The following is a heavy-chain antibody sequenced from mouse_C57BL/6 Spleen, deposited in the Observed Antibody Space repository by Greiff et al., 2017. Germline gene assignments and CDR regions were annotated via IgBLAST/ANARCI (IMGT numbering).Heavy chain of an antibody. CDR2: IHPNSGST. J-gene: IGHJ2*01. Sequence: QVQLQQSGAELVKPGASVKLSCKASGYTFTSYWMHWVKQRPGQGLEWIGMIHPNSGSTNYNEKFKSKATLTVDKSSSTAYMQLSSLTSEDSAVYYCASIYSDYARGYFDYWGQGTTLSVSS. D-gene: IGHD2-4*01. V-gene: IGHV1-64*01. CDR3: ASIYSDYARGYFDY. CDR1: GYTFTSYW.